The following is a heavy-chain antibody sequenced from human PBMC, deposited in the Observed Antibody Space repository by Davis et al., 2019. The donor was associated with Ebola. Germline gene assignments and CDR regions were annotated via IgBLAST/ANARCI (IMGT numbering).Heavy chain of an antibody. CDR2: ISYDGSNK. V-gene: IGHV3-30*03. Sequence: PGGSLRLSCAASGFTFSSYGMHWVRQAPGKGLEWVAVISYDGSNKYYADSVKGRFTISRDNSKNTLYLQMNSLRAEDTAVYYCARDNGGGDYAGGWFDPWGQGTLVTVSS. D-gene: IGHD4-17*01. J-gene: IGHJ5*02. CDR3: ARDNGGGDYAGGWFDP. CDR1: GFTFSSYG.